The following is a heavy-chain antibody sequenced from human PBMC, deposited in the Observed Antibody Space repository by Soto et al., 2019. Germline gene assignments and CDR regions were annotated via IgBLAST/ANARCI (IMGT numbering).Heavy chain of an antibody. J-gene: IGHJ4*02. CDR2: SYHNGHA. V-gene: IGHV4-31*03. CDR3: ARVAVRPKGYDYDY. Sequence: QVQLQESGPGLVKPSQTLSLTCSVSGGAITSGGYYWSWIRQYPTVGLVWIGHSYHNGHAYFNPSLQSRVSISVDTSTNQFSLSLASVTAADTAMYYCARVAVRPKGYDYDYWGQGTLVAVSS. CDR1: GGAITSGGYY. D-gene: IGHD5-12*01.